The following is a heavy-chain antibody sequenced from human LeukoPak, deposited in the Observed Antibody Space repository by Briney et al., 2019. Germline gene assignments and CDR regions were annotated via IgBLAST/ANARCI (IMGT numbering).Heavy chain of an antibody. CDR2: ISGSGGST. J-gene: IGHJ4*02. Sequence: GGSLRLSCAASGFTFDDYAMHWVRQAPGKGLEWVSGISGSGGSTYYADSVKGRFTISRDNSKNTLYLQMNSLRAEDTAVYYCAKAISNYDILTGYSLDYWGQGTLVTVSS. CDR3: AKAISNYDILTGYSLDY. CDR1: GFTFDDYA. D-gene: IGHD3-9*01. V-gene: IGHV3-23*01.